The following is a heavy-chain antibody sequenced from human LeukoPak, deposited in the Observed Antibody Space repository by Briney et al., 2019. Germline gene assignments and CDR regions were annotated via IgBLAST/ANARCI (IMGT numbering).Heavy chain of an antibody. CDR3: AHSPRGYCSSTSCLVWFDP. Sequence: SGPTLVKPTQTLTLTCTFSGFSPSTSGVGVGWIRQPPGKALEWLALIYCNDDNRSSTSLQSSLTISKDTSKNQVVLTMTNMDPVDTATYYCAHSPRGYCSSTSCLVWFDPWGQGTLVTVSS. V-gene: IGHV2-5*01. CDR2: IYCNDDN. D-gene: IGHD2-2*03. J-gene: IGHJ5*02. CDR1: GFSPSTSGVG.